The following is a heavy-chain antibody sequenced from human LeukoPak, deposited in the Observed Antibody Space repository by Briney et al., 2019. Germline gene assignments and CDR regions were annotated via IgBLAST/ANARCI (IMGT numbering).Heavy chain of an antibody. D-gene: IGHD2-2*01. CDR3: ARDEGCSSTSCYASWFDP. V-gene: IGHV3-11*01. Sequence: GGSLRLSCAASGFTFSDYYMSWLRQAPGKGLEWVSYISSSGSTIYYADSVKGRFTISRDNAKNSLYLQMNSLRAEDTAVYYCARDEGCSSTSCYASWFDPWGQGTLVTVSS. CDR1: GFTFSDYY. J-gene: IGHJ5*02. CDR2: ISSSGSTI.